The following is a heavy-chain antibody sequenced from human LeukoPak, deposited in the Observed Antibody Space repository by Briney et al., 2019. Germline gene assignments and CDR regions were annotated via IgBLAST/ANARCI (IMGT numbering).Heavy chain of an antibody. D-gene: IGHD5-24*01. V-gene: IGHV4-59*01. CDR2: IYYSGST. CDR1: GYSISSGYY. Sequence: PSETLSLTCTVSGYSISSGYYWGWIRQPPGKGLEWIGYIYYSGSTNYNPSLKSRVTISVDTSKNQFSLKLSSVTAADTAVYYCARVDGYYFDYWGQGTLVTVSS. J-gene: IGHJ4*02. CDR3: ARVDGYYFDY.